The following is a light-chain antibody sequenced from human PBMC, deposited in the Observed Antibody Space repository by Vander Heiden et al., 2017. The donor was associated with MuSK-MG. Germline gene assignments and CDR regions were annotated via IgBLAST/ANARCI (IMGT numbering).Light chain of an antibody. CDR3: QQYDNLPSIT. CDR2: DAS. J-gene: IGKJ5*01. Sequence: DIQMTQSPSSLSASVGDRVTITCQASQDISNYLNWYQQKPGTAPKLLIYDASHLETGVPSRFSESGSGTDFTFTISSLQPEDIATYYCQQYDNLPSITFGQGTRLEIK. CDR1: QDISNY. V-gene: IGKV1-33*01.